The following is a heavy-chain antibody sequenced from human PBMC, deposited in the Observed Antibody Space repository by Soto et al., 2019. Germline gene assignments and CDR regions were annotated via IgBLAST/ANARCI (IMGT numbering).Heavy chain of an antibody. CDR1: GGSISSGDYY. J-gene: IGHJ4*02. D-gene: IGHD2-15*01. CDR2: IHYIGKT. Sequence: QVQLQESGPGLVKPSQTLSLTCTVSGGSISSGDYYWTWIRQHPGKGLEWIGYIHYIGKTYYTPSLESRVTISVDTSKNQFSLKLNSVTAADTAVYFCATYDATGHKYWGPGTLVAVSS. CDR3: ATYDATGHKY. V-gene: IGHV4-30-4*08.